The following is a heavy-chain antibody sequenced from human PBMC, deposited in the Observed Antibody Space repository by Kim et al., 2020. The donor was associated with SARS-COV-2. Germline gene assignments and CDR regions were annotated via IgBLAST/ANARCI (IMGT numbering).Heavy chain of an antibody. CDR3: ARHGQFCSRGTCYSDY. CDR1: GYNFATLW. D-gene: IGHD2-15*01. V-gene: IGHV5-51*01. Sequence: GESLKISCKASGYNFATLWLGWVRQMPGKGLEWMGIIYPDDSDTIYSPSFQGQVTISADKSINTAYLQWSSLRASDTAMYYCARHGQFCSRGTCYSDYWGQGTLVTVSS. J-gene: IGHJ4*02. CDR2: IYPDDSDT.